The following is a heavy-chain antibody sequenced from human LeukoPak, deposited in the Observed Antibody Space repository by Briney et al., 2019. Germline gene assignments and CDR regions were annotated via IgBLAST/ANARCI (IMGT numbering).Heavy chain of an antibody. CDR1: GGSFSDYS. J-gene: IGHJ4*02. D-gene: IGHD6-13*01. V-gene: IGHV4-34*01. CDR3: AKQQRVRIIDY. CDR2: INHSGGT. Sequence: SETLSLTCAVYGGSFSDYSWTWIRQPPGKGLQWIGEINHSGGTNHNPSLMSRVIMSVDTSKNQISLKVSSVTAADTAVYYCAKQQRVRIIDYWGQGTLVTVSS.